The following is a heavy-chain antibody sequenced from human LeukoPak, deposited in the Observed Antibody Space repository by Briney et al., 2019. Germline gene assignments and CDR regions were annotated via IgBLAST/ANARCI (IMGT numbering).Heavy chain of an antibody. CDR1: GFTFSSYG. V-gene: IGHV3-30*03. CDR2: ISYDGSNK. D-gene: IGHD1-1*01. Sequence: GRSLRLSCAASGFTFSSYGMHWVRQAPGKGLEWVAVISYDGSNKYYADSVKGRFTISRDNSKNTLYLQMSSLRPEDSAVYYCARGWNYFDYWGQGTLVTVSS. CDR3: ARGWNYFDY. J-gene: IGHJ4*02.